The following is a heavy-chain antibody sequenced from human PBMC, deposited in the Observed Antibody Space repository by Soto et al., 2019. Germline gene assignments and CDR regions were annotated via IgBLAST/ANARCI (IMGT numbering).Heavy chain of an antibody. CDR2: IKSKTDGGTT. J-gene: IGHJ4*02. Sequence: GGSLRLSCAASGFTFSNAWMSWVRQAPWKGLEWVGRIKSKTDGGTTDYAAPVKGRFTISRDDSKNTLYLQMNSLKTEDTAVYYCTGYGSGSYSGLQSDYWGQGTLVTVSS. D-gene: IGHD3-10*01. CDR1: GFTFSNAW. V-gene: IGHV3-15*01. CDR3: TGYGSGSYSGLQSDY.